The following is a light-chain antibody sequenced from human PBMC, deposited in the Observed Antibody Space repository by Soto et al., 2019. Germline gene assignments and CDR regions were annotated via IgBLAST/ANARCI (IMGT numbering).Light chain of an antibody. V-gene: IGKV1-9*01. CDR2: DAS. Sequence: DIQLTQSPSFLSASVGDRVTITSRASQGISNYLAWFQQKPGKAPKLVISDASTLQSGVPSRFTGSGSGMEFTLTISSLQPEDFATYYCQQHNTYPYTFGQGTKLEIK. J-gene: IGKJ2*01. CDR1: QGISNY. CDR3: QQHNTYPYT.